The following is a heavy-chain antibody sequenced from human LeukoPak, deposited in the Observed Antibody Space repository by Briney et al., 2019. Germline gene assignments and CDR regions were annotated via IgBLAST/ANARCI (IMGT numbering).Heavy chain of an antibody. D-gene: IGHD1-26*01. J-gene: IGHJ3*02. CDR1: GGSISNYY. V-gene: IGHV4-59*01. CDR2: IYYSGST. CDR3: VRGGMTPYAFDI. Sequence: PSETLSLTCTVSGGSISNYYWSWIRQPPGKGLEWIGYIYYSGSTNYNPSLKSRVTISVDTSKNQFSLKLSSVTAADTAVYYCVRGGMTPYAFDIWGQGTMVTVSS.